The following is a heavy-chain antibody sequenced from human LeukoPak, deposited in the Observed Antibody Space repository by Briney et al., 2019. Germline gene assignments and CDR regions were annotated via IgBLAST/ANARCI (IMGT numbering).Heavy chain of an antibody. V-gene: IGHV3-7*01. Sequence: GGSLRLSCVASGFTFSSSWMSWVRQAPGKGLEWVANIKQDGSEKSYVESVRGRFTISRDNAKNSLYLQLNSLRADDTAVYYCARASDRYGMDVWGQGTAVTVSS. CDR1: GFTFSSSW. J-gene: IGHJ6*02. CDR2: IKQDGSEK. CDR3: ARASDRYGMDV. D-gene: IGHD3-22*01.